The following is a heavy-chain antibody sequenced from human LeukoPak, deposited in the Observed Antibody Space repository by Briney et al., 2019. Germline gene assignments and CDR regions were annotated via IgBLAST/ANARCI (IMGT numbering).Heavy chain of an antibody. Sequence: GGSLRLSCAASGFTFSSYAMSWVRQAPGKGLEWVSSISPGSSYRHYADSVKGRFTISRDNAKSSLYLQMTSLGAEDTALYYCARGRGCSSMSCYPDYWGQGTLVTVSS. V-gene: IGHV3-21*01. J-gene: IGHJ4*02. CDR1: GFTFSSYA. CDR2: ISPGSSYR. D-gene: IGHD2-2*01. CDR3: ARGRGCSSMSCYPDY.